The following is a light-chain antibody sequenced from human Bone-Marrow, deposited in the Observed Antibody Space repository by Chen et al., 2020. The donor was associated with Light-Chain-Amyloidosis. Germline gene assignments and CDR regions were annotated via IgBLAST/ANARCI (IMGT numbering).Light chain of an antibody. CDR2: DDS. Sequence: SYVLTQPSSVSVAPGQTATIACGGNNIGSTSVHWYQQTPGQAPLLVVYDDSDRPSGIPERLSGSNSGNTATLTISRVEAGDEADDDGQVWDRSRDRPVFGGGTKLTVL. CDR3: QVWDRSRDRPV. CDR1: NIGSTS. V-gene: IGLV3-21*02. J-gene: IGLJ3*02.